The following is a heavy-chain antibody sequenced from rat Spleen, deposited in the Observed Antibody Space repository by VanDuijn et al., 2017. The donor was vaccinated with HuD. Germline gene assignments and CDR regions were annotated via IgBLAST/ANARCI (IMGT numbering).Heavy chain of an antibody. CDR3: ARHPPGRYNYYFDY. CDR1: GFTFSNYD. CDR2: ISTGGGNT. D-gene: IGHD1-5*01. V-gene: IGHV5-25*01. J-gene: IGHJ2*01. Sequence: EVQLVESGGGLVQPGRSLKLSCEASGFTFSNYDMAWVRQAPTKGLEWIASISTGGGNTYYRDSVKGRFTISRDNAKSTLYLQMNSLRSEDTATYYCARHPPGRYNYYFDYWGQGVMVTVSS.